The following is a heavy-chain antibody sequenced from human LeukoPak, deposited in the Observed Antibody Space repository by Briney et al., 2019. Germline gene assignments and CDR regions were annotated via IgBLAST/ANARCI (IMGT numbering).Heavy chain of an antibody. CDR2: VHKSGRT. CDR1: TVSASSGNF. Sequence: SETLSLTCALSTVSASSGNFWSWVRPPPGEGLEWIGEVHKSGRTNYNPSLKTRVTISIDASKTQLSLELTSVTAADTAVYYCARELRGAPTPGAYWGQGTRVTVSS. V-gene: IGHV4-4*02. J-gene: IGHJ4*02. CDR3: ARELRGAPTPGAY. D-gene: IGHD1-26*01.